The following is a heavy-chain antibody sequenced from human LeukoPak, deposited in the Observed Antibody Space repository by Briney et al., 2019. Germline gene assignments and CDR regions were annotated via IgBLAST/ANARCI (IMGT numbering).Heavy chain of an antibody. CDR2: IIPILGIA. CDR3: ARALTTVPKVDYFDY. CDR1: GGTFSSYA. V-gene: IGHV1-69*04. Sequence: SVKVSCKASGGTFSSYAISCVRQTPGQGLEWMGRIIPILGIAKYAQKFQGRVTITADKSTSTAYMELSSLRSEDTAVYYCARALTTVPKVDYFDYWGQGTLVTVSS. J-gene: IGHJ4*02. D-gene: IGHD4-17*01.